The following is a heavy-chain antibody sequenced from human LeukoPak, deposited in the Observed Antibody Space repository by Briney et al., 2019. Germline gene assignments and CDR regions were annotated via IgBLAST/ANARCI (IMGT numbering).Heavy chain of an antibody. Sequence: SETLSLTCTVSGGSISSYYWSWIRQPPGKGLEWIGFIYYSGSTDYNPSLKSRVTISVDTSKNQFSLKLSSVTAADTAVYYCARGDDSGYDEGGFDYWGQGTLVTVSS. CDR3: ARGDDSGYDEGGFDY. J-gene: IGHJ4*02. CDR2: IYYSGST. CDR1: GGSISSYY. V-gene: IGHV4-59*01. D-gene: IGHD5-12*01.